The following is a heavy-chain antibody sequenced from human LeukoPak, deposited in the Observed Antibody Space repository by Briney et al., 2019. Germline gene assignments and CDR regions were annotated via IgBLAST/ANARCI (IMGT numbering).Heavy chain of an antibody. CDR2: IYSGGST. CDR1: GFTVSSNY. Sequence: GGSLRLSCAASGFTVSSNYMSWVRQAPGKGLEWVSVIYSGGSTYYADSVKGRFTISRDSPKNTLYLQMNSLRAEDTAVYYCARAAYDNSGYLTLWGQGTLVTVSS. CDR3: ARAAYDNSGYLTL. J-gene: IGHJ4*02. V-gene: IGHV3-53*01. D-gene: IGHD3-22*01.